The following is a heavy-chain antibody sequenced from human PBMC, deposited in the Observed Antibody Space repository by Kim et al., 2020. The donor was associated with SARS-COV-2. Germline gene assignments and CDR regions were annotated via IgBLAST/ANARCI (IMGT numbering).Heavy chain of an antibody. CDR3: AKDRLPHSMDY. V-gene: IGHV3-30*18. CDR1: GFTFSSYG. CDR2: ISYDGSNK. J-gene: IGHJ4*02. D-gene: IGHD6-25*01. Sequence: GGSLRLSCAASGFTFSSYGMHWVRQAPGKGLKWVAVISYDGSNKYYADSVKGRFTISRDNSKNTLYLQMNSLRAEDTAVYYCAKDRLPHSMDYWGQGTLVTVSS.